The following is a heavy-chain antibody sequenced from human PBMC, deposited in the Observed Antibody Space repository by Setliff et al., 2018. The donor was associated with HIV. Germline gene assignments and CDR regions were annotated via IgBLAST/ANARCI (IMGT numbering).Heavy chain of an antibody. Sequence: PAGSLRLSCATSGFTFSGHWMTWVRQAPGKGLEWVANIKQDGSETYYLDSVRGRFTISRDNAKGALYLQMNSLRAEDTAMYYCVRSGIILGITPWYWGQGTLVTVSS. CDR1: GFTFSGHW. CDR3: VRSGIILGITPWY. CDR2: IKQDGSET. D-gene: IGHD3-22*01. J-gene: IGHJ4*02. V-gene: IGHV3-7*01.